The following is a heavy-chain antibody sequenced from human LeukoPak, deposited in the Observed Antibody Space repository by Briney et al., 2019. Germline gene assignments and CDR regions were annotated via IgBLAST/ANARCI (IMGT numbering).Heavy chain of an antibody. J-gene: IGHJ6*04. CDR1: GYSFTSYW. V-gene: IGHV5-51*01. CDR3: GRGGNYYYYYYGRDV. D-gene: IGHD1-7*01. Sequence: GESLKISCKGSGYSFTSYWIAWVRQMPGKGLEWMGIIYPGDSDTRYSPSFQGQVTISADKSISTAYLQWSSLKASDTAMYYCGRGGNYYYYYYGRDVGGKGTPVTVSS. CDR2: IYPGDSDT.